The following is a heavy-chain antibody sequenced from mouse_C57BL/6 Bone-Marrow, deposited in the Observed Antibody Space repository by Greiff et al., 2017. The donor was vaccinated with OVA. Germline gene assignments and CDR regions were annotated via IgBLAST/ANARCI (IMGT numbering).Heavy chain of an antibody. V-gene: IGHV1-85*01. Sequence: VQLQQSGPELVKPGASVKLFCKASGYTFTSYDINWVKQRPGQGLEWIGWIYPRDGSTKYNEKFKGKATLTVDTSSSTAYMELHRLTSEDSAVYFCARPRTTVVPTGDYAMDYWGQGTSVTVSS. CDR1: GYTFTSYD. CDR3: ARPRTTVVPTGDYAMDY. J-gene: IGHJ4*01. CDR2: IYPRDGST. D-gene: IGHD1-1*01.